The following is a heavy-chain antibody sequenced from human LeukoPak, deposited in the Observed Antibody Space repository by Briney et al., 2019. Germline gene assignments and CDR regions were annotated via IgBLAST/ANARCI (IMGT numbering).Heavy chain of an antibody. Sequence: PGVPLRLSCAASGFTFSSYAMHWVRQAPGKGLEWVAVISYDGSNKYYADSVKGRFTISRDNSKNTLYLQMHSLRAEDTAVYYCARSRDGYNYAFDIWGQGTMVTVSS. CDR2: ISYDGSNK. CDR1: GFTFSSYA. CDR3: ARSRDGYNYAFDI. J-gene: IGHJ3*02. D-gene: IGHD5-24*01. V-gene: IGHV3-30*04.